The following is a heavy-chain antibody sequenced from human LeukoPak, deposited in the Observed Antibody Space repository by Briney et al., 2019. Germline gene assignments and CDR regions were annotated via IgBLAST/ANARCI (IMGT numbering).Heavy chain of an antibody. Sequence: GGSLRLSCAASGFIFKTYSMSWVRQAPGKGLEWVSYISGSSGTTYYADSVKGRFTISRDNGKNSLYLQMNSLRAEDTAVYYCAKKDLIPGTFDYWGQGTLVAVSS. CDR2: ISGSSGTT. D-gene: IGHD3-10*01. CDR1: GFIFKTYS. V-gene: IGHV3-48*01. CDR3: AKKDLIPGTFDY. J-gene: IGHJ4*02.